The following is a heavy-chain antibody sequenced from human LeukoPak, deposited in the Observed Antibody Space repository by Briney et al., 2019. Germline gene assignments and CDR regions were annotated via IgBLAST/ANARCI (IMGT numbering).Heavy chain of an antibody. Sequence: SETLSLTCTVSGYSISSGYYWGWIRQPPGKGLEWIGSIYHSGSTYYNTSLKSRVTISVDTSKNQFSLKLSSVTAADTAVYYCARDGDSSSSEAGFDYWGQGTLVTVSS. V-gene: IGHV4-38-2*02. J-gene: IGHJ4*02. CDR1: GYSISSGYY. D-gene: IGHD6-6*01. CDR2: IYHSGST. CDR3: ARDGDSSSSEAGFDY.